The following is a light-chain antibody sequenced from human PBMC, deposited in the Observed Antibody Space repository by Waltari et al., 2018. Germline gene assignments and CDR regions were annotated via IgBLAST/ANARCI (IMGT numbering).Light chain of an antibody. CDR1: QNINRY. V-gene: IGKV1-39*01. Sequence: DIQMTQLPSSLSASVGDRVTISCRASQNINRYLNWYQQKPGKAPKLLICAASTLQSGVPSRFSGSGSGTDFTLTISSLQPEDSASYYCQQSYRTPYTFGQGTKVEV. CDR3: QQSYRTPYT. CDR2: AAS. J-gene: IGKJ2*01.